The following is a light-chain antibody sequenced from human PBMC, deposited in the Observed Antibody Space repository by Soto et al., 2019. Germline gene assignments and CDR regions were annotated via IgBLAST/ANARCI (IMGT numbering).Light chain of an antibody. CDR3: GTWDSSLSGYV. CDR2: DND. CDR1: SSNIENYY. Sequence: QSVLRPPRAVCSATGPKVTISCAGSSSNIENYYVCWYQQVPGTAPKLLIYDNDKRPSGIPDRFSGSKSRTSATLGITGLHTGDDADYYCGTWDSSLSGYVFGTGTKVTVL. J-gene: IGLJ1*01. V-gene: IGLV1-51*01.